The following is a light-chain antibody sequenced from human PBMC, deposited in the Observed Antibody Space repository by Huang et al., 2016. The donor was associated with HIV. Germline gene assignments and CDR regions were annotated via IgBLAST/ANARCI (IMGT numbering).Light chain of an antibody. CDR1: QSVSSSY. J-gene: IGKJ2*01. V-gene: IGKV3-20*01. Sequence: EIVLTQFPGTLSLSPGERATVSCGASQSVSSSYLAWYQQKPGQAPTLLIDGASNRATDIPDRFSGSGSVTDFTLTISRLEPEDFAVYYCQQYGSSPYTFGQGTKLEIK. CDR3: QQYGSSPYT. CDR2: GAS.